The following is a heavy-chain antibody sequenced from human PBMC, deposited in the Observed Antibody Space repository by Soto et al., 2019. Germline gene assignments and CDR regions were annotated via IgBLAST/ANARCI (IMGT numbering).Heavy chain of an antibody. CDR1: GYTFTSYA. CDR3: ARDLGRRFEVCYYYGMDV. CDR2: INAGNGNT. V-gene: IGHV1-3*01. D-gene: IGHD3-3*01. Sequence: ASVKVSCKASGYTFTSYAMHWVRQAPGQRLEWMGWINAGNGNTKYSQKFQGRVTITRDTSASTAYMELSSLRSEDTAVYYCARDLGRRFEVCYYYGMDVWGQGTTVTVSS. J-gene: IGHJ6*02.